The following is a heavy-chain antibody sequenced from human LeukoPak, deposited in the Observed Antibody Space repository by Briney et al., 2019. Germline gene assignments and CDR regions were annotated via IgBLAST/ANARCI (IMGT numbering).Heavy chain of an antibody. CDR1: GGSISSGGYS. CDR3: ARGKNDFWSGNWFDP. V-gene: IGHV4-30-2*01. Sequence: SSETLSLTCAVSGGSISSGGYSWSWIRQPPGEGLEWIGYIYHSGSTYYNPSLKSRVTILVDRSKNQFSLKLSSVTAADTAVYYCARGKNDFWSGNWFDPRGQGTLVTVSS. J-gene: IGHJ5*02. CDR2: IYHSGST. D-gene: IGHD3-3*01.